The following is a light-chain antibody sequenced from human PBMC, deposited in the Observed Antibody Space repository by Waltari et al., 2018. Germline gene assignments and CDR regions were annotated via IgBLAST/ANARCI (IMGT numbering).Light chain of an antibody. CDR1: SGHNGNV. Sequence: QLVVTQSPSVSAALGASVKLNCTLSSGHNGNVPPWLHQHPEKGPRYLMKVNSDGSHSKGDEIPDRFSGSSSGAERYLTISNVQSEDEADYYCETGGHGTWVFGGGTRLTVL. J-gene: IGLJ3*02. V-gene: IGLV4-69*01. CDR2: VNSDGSH. CDR3: ETGGHGTWV.